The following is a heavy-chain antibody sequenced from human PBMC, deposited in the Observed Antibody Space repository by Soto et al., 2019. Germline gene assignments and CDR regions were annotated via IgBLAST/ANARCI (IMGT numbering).Heavy chain of an antibody. CDR2: IYYSGST. J-gene: IGHJ4*02. CDR3: ERDGGSGWPPGPTQYFDY. V-gene: IGHV4-31*03. CDR1: GGSISSGGYY. Sequence: ILSLTCTVSGGSISSGGYYWSWIRQHPGKGLEWIGYIYYSGSTYYNPSLKSRVTISVDTSKNQFSLKLSSVTAADTAVYYCERDGGSGWPPGPTQYFDYWGQGTLVT. D-gene: IGHD6-19*01.